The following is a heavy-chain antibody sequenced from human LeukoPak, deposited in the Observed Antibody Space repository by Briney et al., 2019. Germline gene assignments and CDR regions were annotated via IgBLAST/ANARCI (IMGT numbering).Heavy chain of an antibody. CDR3: ASLSWQTNYYYGMDV. J-gene: IGHJ6*02. D-gene: IGHD6-13*01. CDR2: IIPIFGTA. CDR1: GGTFSSYA. Sequence: GASVKVSCKASGGTFSSYAISWVRQAPGQGLEWMGGIIPIFGTANYAQKFQGRVTITADESTSTAYMELSSLRSEDTAVYYCASLSWQTNYYYGMDVWGQGTTVTVSS. V-gene: IGHV1-69*13.